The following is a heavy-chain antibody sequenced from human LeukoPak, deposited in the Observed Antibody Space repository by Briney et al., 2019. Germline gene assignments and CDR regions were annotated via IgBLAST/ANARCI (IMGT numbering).Heavy chain of an antibody. CDR2: IYYSGST. CDR3: ARAPGAVLRYFDWSRSYFDY. Sequence: SETLSLTCTVSGGSISSYYWSWIRQPPGKGLEWIGYIYYSGSTNYNPSLKSRVTISVDTSKNQFSLKLSSVTAADTAVYYCARAPGAVLRYFDWSRSYFDYWAREPWSPSPQ. CDR1: GGSISSYY. V-gene: IGHV4-59*12. J-gene: IGHJ4*02. D-gene: IGHD3-9*01.